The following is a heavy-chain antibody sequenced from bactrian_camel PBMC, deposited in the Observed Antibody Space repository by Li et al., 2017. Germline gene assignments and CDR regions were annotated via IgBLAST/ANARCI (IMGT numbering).Heavy chain of an antibody. D-gene: IGHD7*01. CDR2: ICIVGGTT. J-gene: IGHJ4*01. V-gene: IGHV3S31*01. Sequence: DVQLVESGGGSVQAGGSLRLSCTASGSIVGANSVAWFRQVPGKAREGVAAICIVGGTTYYADSVKGRFTISQDNAKNTVDLQMNSLKPEDTAVYYCGAQYDMNWYYWGQGTQVTVS. CDR3: GAQYDMNWYY. CDR1: GSIVGANS.